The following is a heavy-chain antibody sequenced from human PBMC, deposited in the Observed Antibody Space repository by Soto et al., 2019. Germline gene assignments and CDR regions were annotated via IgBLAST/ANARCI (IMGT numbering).Heavy chain of an antibody. Sequence: EVQVLESGGGLVQPGGSLRLSCAASGFTFSNYAMTWARQAPGKGLQWVSGISGSGLSTRYADSVKGRFTVSRDNSKNTVYLQMNRLRVEDTAVYYCAKERSGNSRYDTSDHWGQGTLDTVSS. CDR3: AKERSGNSRYDTSDH. J-gene: IGHJ4*02. CDR1: GFTFSNYA. D-gene: IGHD5-12*01. CDR2: ISGSGLST. V-gene: IGHV3-23*01.